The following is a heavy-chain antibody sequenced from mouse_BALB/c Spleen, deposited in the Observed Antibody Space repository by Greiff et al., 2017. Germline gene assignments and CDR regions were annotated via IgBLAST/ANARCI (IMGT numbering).Heavy chain of an antibody. J-gene: IGHJ2*01. CDR1: GFSLTSYD. D-gene: IGHD1-1*02. V-gene: IGHV2-9-2*01. CDR2: IWTGGGT. Sequence: QVQLQQSGPGLVAPSQSLSITCTVSGFSLTSYDISWIRQPPGKGLEWLGVIWTGGGTNYNSAFMSRLSISKDNSKSQVFLKMNSLQTEDTAIYYCVRDHGGGDYWGQGTTLTVSS. CDR3: VRDHGGGDY.